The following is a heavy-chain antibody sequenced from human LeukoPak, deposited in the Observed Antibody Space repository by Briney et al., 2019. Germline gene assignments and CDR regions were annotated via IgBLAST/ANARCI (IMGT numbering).Heavy chain of an antibody. J-gene: IGHJ6*03. D-gene: IGHD3-10*01. Sequence: PSETLSLTXTVSGGSICSYYWSWIRQAAGKGLEWIGRIYTSGSTNYNPSLKSRVTMSVDTSKNQFSLKLSSVTAADTAVYYCARGRVVRGVILYYYYMDVWGKGTTVTVSS. CDR2: IYTSGST. V-gene: IGHV4-4*07. CDR1: GGSICSYY. CDR3: ARGRVVRGVILYYYYMDV.